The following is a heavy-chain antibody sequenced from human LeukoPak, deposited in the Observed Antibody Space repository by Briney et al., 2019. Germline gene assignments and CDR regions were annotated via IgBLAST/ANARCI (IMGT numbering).Heavy chain of an antibody. CDR1: GGSIRSYF. CDR2: IYYSGNT. CDR3: ASAVAGRNYYYYMDV. V-gene: IGHV4-59*01. D-gene: IGHD6-6*01. Sequence: PSEPLSLTCTVSGGSIRSYFWSWIRHPPGQGLEWIGYIYYSGNTNYNPPLKGRVTMSVDTSKNQFSLKLSSVTAAATAVYYCASAVAGRNYYYYMDVWAKGTTVTVSS. J-gene: IGHJ6*03.